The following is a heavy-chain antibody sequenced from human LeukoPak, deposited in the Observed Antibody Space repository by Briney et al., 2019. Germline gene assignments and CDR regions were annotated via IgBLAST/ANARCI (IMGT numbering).Heavy chain of an antibody. J-gene: IGHJ4*02. CDR1: GFSFRTSAVG. CDR2: IYWNDDK. V-gene: IGHV2-5*01. CDR3: AHAPRNYDFLTGYYAKPDY. Sequence: SGPTLVKPTQTLTLTCTFSGFSFRTSAVGVAWIRQPPGKALEWLALIYWNDDKSYTPSLKDRLTITKDSSRNRVVLKMSNMDPVDTATYYCAHAPRNYDFLTGYYAKPDYWGPGTLVIVSS. D-gene: IGHD3-9*01.